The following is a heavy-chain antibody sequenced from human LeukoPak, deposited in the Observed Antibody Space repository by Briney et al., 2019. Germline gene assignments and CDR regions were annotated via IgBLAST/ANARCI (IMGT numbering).Heavy chain of an antibody. D-gene: IGHD6-13*01. CDR3: AKDGAAVKPYYFDY. CDR1: GFTFSSYG. J-gene: IGHJ4*02. CDR2: ISYDGSNK. Sequence: PGRALRLSCASSGFTFSSYGMHWVRQAPGKGLEWVAVISYDGSNKYYADSVKGRFTISRDNSKNTLYLQMNSLRAEGTAVYYCAKDGAAVKPYYFDYWGQGTLVTVSS. V-gene: IGHV3-30*18.